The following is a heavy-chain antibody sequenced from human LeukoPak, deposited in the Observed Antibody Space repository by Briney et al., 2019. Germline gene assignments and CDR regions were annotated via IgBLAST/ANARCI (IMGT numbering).Heavy chain of an antibody. CDR3: ARPLGSLKEYWWFDS. D-gene: IGHD2/OR15-2a*01. CDR2: INPKSGVT. J-gene: IGHJ5*01. Sequence: ASVKVSCKASGYTFTGYYMHWVRQAPGQGLEWMGWINPKSGVTNFAQYFQGRVTMTRDTSSTTVYMELTRLRSDDTAVYYCARPLGSLKEYWWFDSWGQGTLVTVSS. CDR1: GYTFTGYY. V-gene: IGHV1-2*02.